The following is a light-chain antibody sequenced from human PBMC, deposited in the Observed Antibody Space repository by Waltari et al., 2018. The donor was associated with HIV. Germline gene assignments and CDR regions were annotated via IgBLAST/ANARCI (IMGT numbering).Light chain of an antibody. CDR3: SSYAGRV. J-gene: IGLJ1*01. CDR2: EVT. Sequence: QSALTQPPSASGSPGQSVTISCTGTSSDVGGYNYVSWYQQHPGKAPKLMLYEVTKRPSGVPVRFSGSKSGNTASLTVSGLQAEDEADYYCSSYAGRVFGTGTKVTVL. CDR1: SSDVGGYNY. V-gene: IGLV2-8*01.